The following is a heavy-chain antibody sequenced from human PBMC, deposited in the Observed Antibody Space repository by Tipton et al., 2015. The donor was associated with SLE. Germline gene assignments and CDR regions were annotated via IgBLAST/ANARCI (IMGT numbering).Heavy chain of an antibody. D-gene: IGHD6-13*01. CDR2: IYYSGST. CDR1: GGSISSGSYY. CDR3: ARPPAAGTGSFDI. V-gene: IGHV4-39*01. J-gene: IGHJ3*02. Sequence: TLSLTCTVSGGSISSGSYYWSWIRQPPGKGLEWIGSIYYSGSTYYNPSLKSRVTISVDTSKNQFSLKLSSVTAADTAVYYCARPPAAGTGSFDIWGQGTMVTVSS.